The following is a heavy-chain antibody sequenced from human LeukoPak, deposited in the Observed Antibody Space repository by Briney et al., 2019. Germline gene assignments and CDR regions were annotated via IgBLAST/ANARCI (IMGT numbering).Heavy chain of an antibody. J-gene: IGHJ3*02. Sequence: QPGGSLRLSCAASGFTFSTYAMSWVRQAPGQGLEWVSGISGSGGSTYYADSVKGRFTISRDNAKNSLYLQMNSLRAEDTAVYYCARRYYDNSGPLPFDIWGRGTMVTVSS. CDR3: ARRYYDNSGPLPFDI. CDR1: GFTFSTYA. V-gene: IGHV3-23*01. D-gene: IGHD3-22*01. CDR2: ISGSGGST.